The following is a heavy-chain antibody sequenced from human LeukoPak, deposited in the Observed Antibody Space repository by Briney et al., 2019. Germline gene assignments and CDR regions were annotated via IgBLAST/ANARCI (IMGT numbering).Heavy chain of an antibody. CDR2: ISGSGGST. CDR3: AKGDCSSTSCSLGY. D-gene: IGHD2-2*01. V-gene: IGHV3-23*01. J-gene: IGHJ4*02. Sequence: GGSLRLSCAASGFTFGSYAVTWVRQAPGEGLEWVSSISGSGGSTYYADSVKGRFTISRDNSKNTLFLQLNSLRAEDTAVYYCAKGDCSSTSCSLGYWGQGTLVTVSS. CDR1: GFTFGSYA.